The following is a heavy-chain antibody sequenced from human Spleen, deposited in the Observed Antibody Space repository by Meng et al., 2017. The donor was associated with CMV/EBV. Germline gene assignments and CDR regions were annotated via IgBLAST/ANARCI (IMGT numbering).Heavy chain of an antibody. V-gene: IGHV4-59*01. CDR2: VHNSGDT. D-gene: IGHD5-18*01. Sequence: SETLSLTCTVSGDSINDSDYWTWIRQPPGKGLEWIGYVHNSGDTRYKPSLRSRVTISVEKSKQQFYLRLSSVTVADTAVYYCARGHPREFSYGLYFDYWGQGILVTVSS. CDR3: ARGHPREFSYGLYFDY. J-gene: IGHJ4*02. CDR1: GDSINDSDY.